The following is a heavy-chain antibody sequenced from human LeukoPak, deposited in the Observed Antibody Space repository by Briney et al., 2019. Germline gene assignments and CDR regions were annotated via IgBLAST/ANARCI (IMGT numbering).Heavy chain of an antibody. Sequence: SGGSLRLSCAASGFTFSSYWMSWVRQAPGKGLEWVANIKQDGSEKYYVDSVKGRFTISRDNAKNSLYLQMNSLRAEDTAVYYCATNYDILTGYSYWYFDLWGRGTLVTVSS. V-gene: IGHV3-7*01. CDR3: ATNYDILTGYSYWYFDL. D-gene: IGHD3-9*01. CDR1: GFTFSSYW. J-gene: IGHJ2*01. CDR2: IKQDGSEK.